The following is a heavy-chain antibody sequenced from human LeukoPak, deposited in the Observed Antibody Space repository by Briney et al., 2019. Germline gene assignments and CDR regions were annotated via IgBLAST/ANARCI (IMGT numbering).Heavy chain of an antibody. CDR2: IIPIFGTA. V-gene: IGHV1-69*05. Sequence: SVRVSCKASGYTFTGHYVHWVRQAPGQGLEWMGGIIPIFGTANHAQKFQGRVTITTDESTSTAYMELSSLRSEDTAVYYCASSCGGDCRTRGYDAFDIWGQGTMVTVSS. CDR1: GYTFTGHY. D-gene: IGHD2-21*02. J-gene: IGHJ3*02. CDR3: ASSCGGDCRTRGYDAFDI.